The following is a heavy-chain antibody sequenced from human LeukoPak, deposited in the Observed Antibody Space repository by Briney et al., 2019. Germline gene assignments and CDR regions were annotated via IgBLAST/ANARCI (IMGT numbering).Heavy chain of an antibody. CDR2: ISGSGGST. CDR1: GFTFSSYA. CDR3: AKGVVPAATGSWFDP. V-gene: IGHV3-23*01. J-gene: IGHJ5*02. D-gene: IGHD2-2*01. Sequence: QTGGSLRRSCAASGFTFSSYAISWVRQAPGKGPEWVSAISGSGGSTYYADSVKGRFTISRDNSKNTLYLQMNSLRGDDKAVYYCAKGVVPAATGSWFDPWGQGTRVTVSS.